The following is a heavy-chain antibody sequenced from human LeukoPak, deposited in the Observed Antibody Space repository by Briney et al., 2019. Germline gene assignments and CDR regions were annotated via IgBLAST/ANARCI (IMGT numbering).Heavy chain of an antibody. Sequence: ASVKVSCKASGGTFSSYAIIWVRQAPGQGLEWMGGIIPIFGTAKYAQKFQGRVTMTEDTSTDTAYMELSSLRSEDTAVFYCATLADSGYDYYFDYWGQGTLVTVSS. CDR1: GGTFSSYA. CDR2: IIPIFGTA. D-gene: IGHD5-12*01. V-gene: IGHV1-69*06. CDR3: ATLADSGYDYYFDY. J-gene: IGHJ4*02.